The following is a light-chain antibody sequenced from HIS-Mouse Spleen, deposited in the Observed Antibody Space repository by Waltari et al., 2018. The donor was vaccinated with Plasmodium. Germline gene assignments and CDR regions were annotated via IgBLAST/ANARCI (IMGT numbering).Light chain of an antibody. J-gene: IGKJ4*01. CDR1: QGISSA. CDR3: RQFNSYPLT. V-gene: IGKV1-13*02. Sequence: AIQLTQSPSSLSASVGDRVTITCRASQGISSALAWYQQKPGKAHKLLIYDASSLESGVPTRFSGSGAGTDFTFTISSLQPEDFSTYYCRQFNSYPLTFGGGTKVEIK. CDR2: DAS.